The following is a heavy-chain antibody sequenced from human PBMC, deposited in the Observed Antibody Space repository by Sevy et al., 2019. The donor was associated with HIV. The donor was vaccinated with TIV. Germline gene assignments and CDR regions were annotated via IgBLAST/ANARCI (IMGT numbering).Heavy chain of an antibody. D-gene: IGHD2-2*01. CDR1: DGSFSGYY. J-gene: IGHJ5*02. Sequence: SETLSLTCAVHDGSFSGYYWSWIRQLPGKGLEWIGEINESGIIYYNPSLKSRVTISVDTSKKQFSLKLNSVTAADTAVYFCARSPPVVVVPGAPSWFDPWGQGTLVTVSS. V-gene: IGHV4-34*01. CDR2: INESGII. CDR3: ARSPPVVVVPGAPSWFDP.